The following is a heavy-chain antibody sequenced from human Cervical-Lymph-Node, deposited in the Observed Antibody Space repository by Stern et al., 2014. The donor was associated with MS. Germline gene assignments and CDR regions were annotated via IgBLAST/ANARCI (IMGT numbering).Heavy chain of an antibody. CDR3: ARVEQQLVPYYFDY. D-gene: IGHD6-13*01. CDR1: GFTFSDYY. Sequence: QLVQSGGGLVKPGGSLRLSCAASGFTFSDYYMSWIRQAPGKGLEWFSYISSSSSYTNYADSVKGRFTISRDNAKNSLYLQMNSLRAEDTAVYYCARVEQQLVPYYFDYWGQGTLVTVSS. CDR2: ISSSSSYT. V-gene: IGHV3-11*06. J-gene: IGHJ4*02.